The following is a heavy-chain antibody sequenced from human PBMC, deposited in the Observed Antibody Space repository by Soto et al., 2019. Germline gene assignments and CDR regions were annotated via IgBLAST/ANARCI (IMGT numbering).Heavy chain of an antibody. CDR3: ARVAPYCSTTTCYIDS. J-gene: IGHJ4*02. CDR1: GFTFSSYP. D-gene: IGHD2-2*01. CDR2: IGGSGTGFNT. V-gene: IGHV3-23*01. Sequence: EVQLLESGGGLVRPGGSLRRSCAASGFTFSSYPMKWVRQGPGKGLEWVSTIGGSGTGFNTDYADSVKGRFVISRDNSKNTVYLQMNSLRAEDTALYYCARVAPYCSTTTCYIDSWGQGNLVTVSS.